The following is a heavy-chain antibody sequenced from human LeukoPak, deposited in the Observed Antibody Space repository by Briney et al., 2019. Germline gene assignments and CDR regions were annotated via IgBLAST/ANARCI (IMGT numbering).Heavy chain of an antibody. V-gene: IGHV1-18*01. D-gene: IGHD4-17*01. Sequence: GASVKVSCTASGYTFTSYGITWVRQAPGQGREWMAWISTYNGNTNYAQKLQGRVTMTTDTSTSTAYMELRSLIADDEAGYYCATGDDYGDYWALYWGPGTLVTASP. CDR3: ATGDDYGDYWALY. CDR1: GYTFTSYG. CDR2: ISTYNGNT. J-gene: IGHJ4*02.